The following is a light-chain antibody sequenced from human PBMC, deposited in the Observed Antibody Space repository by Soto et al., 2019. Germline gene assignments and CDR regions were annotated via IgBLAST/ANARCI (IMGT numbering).Light chain of an antibody. J-gene: IGKJ4*01. V-gene: IGKV1-33*01. CDR2: DAS. CDR3: QQRDTLLT. CDR1: QDISIY. Sequence: DIQMTQSPPSLSASVGDRVTITCQASQDISIYLNWYKQRPGKAPEVLIYDASNLERGVPSRFSRSGSGTDFTLIITGLRPEDFASYYCQQRDTLLTFGGGTTVEL.